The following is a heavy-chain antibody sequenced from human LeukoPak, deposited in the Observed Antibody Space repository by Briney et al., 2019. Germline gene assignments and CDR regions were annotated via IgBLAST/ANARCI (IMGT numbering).Heavy chain of an antibody. CDR1: GGSVSSSSYY. J-gene: IGHJ5*02. V-gene: IGHV4-61*01. CDR3: ARVVAAAATGWFDP. D-gene: IGHD6-13*01. CDR2: IYYSGST. Sequence: PSETLSLTCTVSGGSVSSSSYYWGWIRQSPGKGLEWIGYIYYSGSTNYNPSLKSRVTISVDTSKNQFSLKLSSVTAADTAVYYCARVVAAAATGWFDPWGQGTLVTVSS.